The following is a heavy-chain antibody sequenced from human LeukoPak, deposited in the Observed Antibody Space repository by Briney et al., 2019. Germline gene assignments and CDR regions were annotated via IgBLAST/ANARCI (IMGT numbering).Heavy chain of an antibody. D-gene: IGHD3-10*01. CDR2: IRYDGSNQ. CDR3: AKRDGSYYYMDV. Sequence: PGGSLRLSCAASGFTFINAWMNWVRQAPGKGLEWVAFIRYDGSNQYYADSVKGRFTISRDNCKNTLYLQLNSLRPEDTAVYYCAKRDGSYYYMDVWGKGTTVTISS. CDR1: GFTFINAW. J-gene: IGHJ6*03. V-gene: IGHV3-30*02.